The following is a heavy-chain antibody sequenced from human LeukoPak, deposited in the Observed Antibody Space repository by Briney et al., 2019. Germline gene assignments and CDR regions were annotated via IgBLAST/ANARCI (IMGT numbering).Heavy chain of an antibody. J-gene: IGHJ3*02. CDR1: GFTFSTYA. Sequence: TGGSLRLSCEAPGFTFSTYAMTWVRQAPGKGLEWASSISGSAFSTFYADSVKGRFTISRDNSKNTLYLQMNSLRVEDTALYFCAREGGMVPHDTFDIWGQGTMVTVSS. CDR2: ISGSAFST. CDR3: AREGGMVPHDTFDI. D-gene: IGHD4/OR15-4a*01. V-gene: IGHV3-23*01.